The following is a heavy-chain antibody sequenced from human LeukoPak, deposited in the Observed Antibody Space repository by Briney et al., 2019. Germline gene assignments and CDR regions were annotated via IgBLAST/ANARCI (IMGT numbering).Heavy chain of an antibody. J-gene: IGHJ6*02. Sequence: GGSLRLSCAASGFTFSSYAMHWVRQAPGKGLEWVAVISYDGSNKYYADSVKGRFTISRDNSKNTLYLQMNSLRAEDTAVYYCARYNYDILTGYYYYYGMDVWGQGTTVTVSS. CDR1: GFTFSSYA. CDR2: ISYDGSNK. CDR3: ARYNYDILTGYYYYYGMDV. V-gene: IGHV3-30-3*01. D-gene: IGHD3-9*01.